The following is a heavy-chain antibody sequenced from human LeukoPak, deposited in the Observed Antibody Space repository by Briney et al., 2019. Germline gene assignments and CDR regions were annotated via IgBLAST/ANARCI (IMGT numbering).Heavy chain of an antibody. CDR3: ARAKIAARDPNNWFDP. V-gene: IGHV4-59*08. CDR2: IYYTGTT. D-gene: IGHD6-6*01. J-gene: IGHJ5*02. CDR1: GGSISIYY. Sequence: SETLSLTCSVSGGSISIYYWTWIRQIPGKGLEWIGYIYYTGTTNYNPLFESRATISVDTSKNQFSLKLSSVTAADTAVYFCARAKIAARDPNNWFDPWGQGTLVTVSS.